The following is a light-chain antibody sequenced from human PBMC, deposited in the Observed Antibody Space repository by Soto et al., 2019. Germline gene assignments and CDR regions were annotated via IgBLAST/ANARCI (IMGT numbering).Light chain of an antibody. CDR3: QQYGSSGT. CDR1: QSVSNNY. J-gene: IGKJ1*01. CDR2: GAS. Sequence: MVLRRSPGTRSLWRGERATLYCRASQSVSNNYLAWYQQKPGQAPRLLIYGASNRATGIPDRFSGSGSGTDFTLTIRRLEPEDFAVYYCQQYGSSGTFGQGTKVDI. V-gene: IGKV3-20*01.